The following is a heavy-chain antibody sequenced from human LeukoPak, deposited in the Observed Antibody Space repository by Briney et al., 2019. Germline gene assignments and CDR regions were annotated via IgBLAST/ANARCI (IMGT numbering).Heavy chain of an antibody. CDR3: ARDRGALLRDYYYYGMDV. J-gene: IGHJ6*02. D-gene: IGHD1-26*01. Sequence: PGGSLRLSCAASGFTFSSYGMHWVRQAPGKGLEWVAVIWYDGSNKYYADSVKGRFTISRDNSKNTLYLQMNSLRAEDTAVYYCARDRGALLRDYYYYGMDVWGQGTTVTVSS. V-gene: IGHV3-33*01. CDR1: GFTFSSYG. CDR2: IWYDGSNK.